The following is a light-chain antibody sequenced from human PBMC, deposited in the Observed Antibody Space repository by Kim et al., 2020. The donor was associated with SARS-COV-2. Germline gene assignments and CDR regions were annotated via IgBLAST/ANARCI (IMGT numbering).Light chain of an antibody. J-gene: IGLJ3*02. CDR1: NIGSKS. Sequence: APGKTARITCGGNNIGSKSVHWYQQKPGQAPVLVIYYDSDRPSGIPERFSGSNSGNTATLTISRVEAGDEADYYCQVWDSSSDHWVFGEGTQLTVL. V-gene: IGLV3-21*04. CDR3: QVWDSSSDHWV. CDR2: YDS.